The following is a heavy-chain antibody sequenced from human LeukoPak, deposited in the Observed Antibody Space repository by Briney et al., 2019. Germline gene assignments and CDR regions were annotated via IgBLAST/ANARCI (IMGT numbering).Heavy chain of an antibody. V-gene: IGHV3-74*01. CDR3: ARMSGRRHDAFDI. CDR1: GFTFSTYW. Sequence: GGSLRLSCSASGFTFSTYWMSWVRQAPGKGLVWVSRINSDGSSTSYADSVKGRFTISRDNAKNTLYLQMNSLRAEDTAVYYCARMSGRRHDAFDIWGQGTMVTVSS. CDR2: INSDGSST. J-gene: IGHJ3*02. D-gene: IGHD1-26*01.